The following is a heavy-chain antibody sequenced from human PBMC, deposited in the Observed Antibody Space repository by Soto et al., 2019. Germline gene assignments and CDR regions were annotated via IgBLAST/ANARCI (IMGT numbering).Heavy chain of an antibody. CDR3: ARGPLYSSGWYDFDY. D-gene: IGHD6-19*01. Sequence: DVQLLESGGGLVQPGGSLRLSCAASGFTFNSYAMGWVRQAPGKGLEWVSAISSSGGNTYYADSVKGRCTISRDNSKNTLYLQMNSLRAEDTAVYYCARGPLYSSGWYDFDYWGQGTLVTVSS. CDR1: GFTFNSYA. V-gene: IGHV3-23*01. J-gene: IGHJ4*02. CDR2: ISSSGGNT.